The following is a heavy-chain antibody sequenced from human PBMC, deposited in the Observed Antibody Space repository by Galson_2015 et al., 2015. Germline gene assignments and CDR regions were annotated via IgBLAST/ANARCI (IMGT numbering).Heavy chain of an antibody. V-gene: IGHV3-7*03. J-gene: IGHJ4*02. CDR2: IKPDGTEK. CDR3: VRDGVPPTEY. D-gene: IGHD3-10*01. CDR1: GFTFSNYW. Sequence: SLRLSCAASGFTFSNYWMAWGRQAPGKGLEWVANIKPDGTEKYYMDSVKGRFTISRDNAKNSLYLQMNSLRAEDTAMYYCVRDGVPPTEYWGQGTLVTVSS.